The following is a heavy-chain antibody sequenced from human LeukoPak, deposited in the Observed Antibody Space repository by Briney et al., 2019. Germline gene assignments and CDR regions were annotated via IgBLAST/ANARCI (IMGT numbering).Heavy chain of an antibody. V-gene: IGHV4-39*01. J-gene: IGHJ4*02. CDR2: LYYSGNT. CDR3: ARGTMTTVTYYFDC. CDR1: GGSVTSSSYY. Sequence: SETLSLTCAVSGGSVTSSSYYWACIRQPPGKGLEWIGTLYYSGNTYYNPSLRSRVTISVDTSKNQFSLKLNSMTASDTAVYYCARGTMTTVTYYFDCWGQGTLVTVSS. D-gene: IGHD4-17*01.